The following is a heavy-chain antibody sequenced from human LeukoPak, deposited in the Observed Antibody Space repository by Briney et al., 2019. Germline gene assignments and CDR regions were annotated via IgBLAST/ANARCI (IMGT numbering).Heavy chain of an antibody. V-gene: IGHV3-48*03. D-gene: IGHD6-19*01. Sequence: QSGGSLRLSCAASGFTFSSYEMNWVRQAPGKGLEWVSYISSSGSTIYYADSVKGRFTISRDNAKNSLYLQMNSLRAEDTAVYYCARAPRGSGFSGGDAFDIWGQGTMVTVSS. CDR1: GFTFSSYE. CDR2: ISSSGSTI. J-gene: IGHJ3*02. CDR3: ARAPRGSGFSGGDAFDI.